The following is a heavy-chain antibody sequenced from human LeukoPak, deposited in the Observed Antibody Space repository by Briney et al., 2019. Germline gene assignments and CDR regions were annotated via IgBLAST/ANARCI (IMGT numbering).Heavy chain of an antibody. Sequence: QTGGSLRLSCTSSGFTFSSYWMSWVRQAPGKGPEWVAHIKENGNEQYYADSVKGRFTISRDNAKKSLCLQMNSLRAEDTAVYYCAKQVVVPAAISYWGQGTLVTVSS. J-gene: IGHJ4*02. V-gene: IGHV3-7*03. CDR3: AKQVVVPAAISY. D-gene: IGHD2-2*02. CDR1: GFTFSSYW. CDR2: IKENGNEQ.